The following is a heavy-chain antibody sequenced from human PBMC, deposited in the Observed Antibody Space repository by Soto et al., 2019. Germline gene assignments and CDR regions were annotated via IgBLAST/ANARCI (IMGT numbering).Heavy chain of an antibody. J-gene: IGHJ6*02. CDR3: VNYCTIYVGYHYGMDV. V-gene: IGHV5-51*01. D-gene: IGHD2-8*01. Sequence: GESLKISCKYSGITFTGYWIGWVRQMPGKGPEWMGIIYPDDSDTKYSPSFQGQVTLSVDQSISTAYLQWNSLKASDTAIYYWVNYCTIYVGYHYGMDVWGQGTTVTVSS. CDR1: GITFTGYW. CDR2: IYPDDSDT.